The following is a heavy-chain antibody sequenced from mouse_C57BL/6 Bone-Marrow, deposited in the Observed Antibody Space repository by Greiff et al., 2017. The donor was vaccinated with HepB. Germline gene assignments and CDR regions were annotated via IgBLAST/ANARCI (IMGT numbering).Heavy chain of an antibody. Sequence: EVQVVESGGGLVQPGRSRKLSCAVSGFTLSSFGIHWVRQAPEKGLEWVAYISSGGTTIYYADTVKGRFTISRDNPRNTLFLQMTSLRSEDTAMYYCAKYGNYVGYAMDYWGQGTSVTVSS. J-gene: IGHJ4*01. CDR3: AKYGNYVGYAMDY. D-gene: IGHD2-10*02. CDR1: GFTLSSFG. V-gene: IGHV5-17*02. CDR2: ISSGGTTI.